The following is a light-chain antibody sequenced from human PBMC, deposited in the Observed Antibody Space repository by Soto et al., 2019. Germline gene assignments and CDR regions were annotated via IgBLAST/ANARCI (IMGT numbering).Light chain of an antibody. Sequence: QPVLTQPPSASGTPGQRVTISCSGSSSNIGNNYVYWYQQVPGTAPKLLIYKNDQRPSGVPDRFSGSKSGTSASLAVSGLRSEDEADYYCAAWDNSLSAWVFGGGTQLTVL. CDR1: SSNIGNNY. CDR3: AAWDNSLSAWV. J-gene: IGLJ3*02. CDR2: KND. V-gene: IGLV1-47*01.